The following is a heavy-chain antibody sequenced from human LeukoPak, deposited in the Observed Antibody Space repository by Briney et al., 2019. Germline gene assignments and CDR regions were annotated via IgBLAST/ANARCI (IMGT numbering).Heavy chain of an antibody. CDR2: IYHSGST. J-gene: IGHJ4*02. Sequence: KPSGTLSLTCAVSGGSISSINWWSWFRQPPGQGLEWIGEIYHSGSTNYNPSLKSRVTISADKSKNQFSLKLSSVTAADTAVYYCTRRSGPFDFWGQGTLVTVSS. D-gene: IGHD2-15*01. CDR3: TRRSGPFDF. CDR1: GGSISSINW. V-gene: IGHV4-4*02.